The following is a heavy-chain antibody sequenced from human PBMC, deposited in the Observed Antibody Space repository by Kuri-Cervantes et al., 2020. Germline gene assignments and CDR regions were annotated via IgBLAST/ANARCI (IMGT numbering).Heavy chain of an antibody. J-gene: IGHJ5*02. D-gene: IGHD2-15*01. V-gene: IGHV4-4*07. CDR2: IYTSGST. Sequence: GSLRLSCTVSGGSISSYYWSWIRQPAGKGLEWIGRIYTSGSTNYNPSLKSRVTMSVDTSKNQFSLKLSSVTAADTAVYYCAREGCSGGSCYSSGFDPWGQGTLVTVSS. CDR1: GGSISSYY. CDR3: AREGCSGGSCYSSGFDP.